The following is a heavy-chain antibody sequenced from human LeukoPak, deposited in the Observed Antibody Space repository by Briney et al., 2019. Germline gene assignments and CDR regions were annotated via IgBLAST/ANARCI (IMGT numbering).Heavy chain of an antibody. CDR3: ARELPPLEKYYFDY. V-gene: IGHV3-33*01. CDR2: IWYDGSNK. CDR1: GFTFSSYG. Sequence: QPGRSLRLSCAASGFTFSSYGMHWVRQAPGKGLEWVAVIWYDGSNKYYADSVKGRFTISRDNSKNTLSLQMNSLRAEDTAVYYCARELPPLEKYYFDYWGQGTLVTVSS. J-gene: IGHJ4*02. D-gene: IGHD3-3*01.